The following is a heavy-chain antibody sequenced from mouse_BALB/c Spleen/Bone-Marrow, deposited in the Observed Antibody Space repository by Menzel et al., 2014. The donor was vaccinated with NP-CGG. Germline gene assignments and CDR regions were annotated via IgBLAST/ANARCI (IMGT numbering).Heavy chain of an antibody. V-gene: IGHV1-7*01. Sequence: QVQLQQPGAELAKPGASVKMSCKASGYTSTSYWMYWIKQRPGQGLEWIGYINPSTGYTEYNQKFKDKATLTADKSSNTAYMQLSSLTSEDSAVYYCARKGYGNYHYYAMDYWGQGTSVTVSS. CDR2: INPSTGYT. D-gene: IGHD2-1*01. J-gene: IGHJ4*01. CDR3: ARKGYGNYHYYAMDY. CDR1: GYTSTSYW.